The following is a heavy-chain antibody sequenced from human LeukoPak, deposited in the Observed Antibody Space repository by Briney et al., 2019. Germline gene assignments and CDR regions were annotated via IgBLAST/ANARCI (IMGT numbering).Heavy chain of an antibody. CDR2: ISGDGGAT. CDR3: AKGMGAHCDGGCHSRILDH. V-gene: IGHV3-23*01. CDR1: GFTFSNHA. J-gene: IGHJ4*02. Sequence: GGSLRLSCVTSGFTFSNHAMTWVRQAPGKGLEWVAIISGDGGATVYPDSVKGRFTISRDSSKSTVFLQMNSLRGDDAAVYYCAKGMGAHCDGGCHSRILDHWGQGTLVTVSS. D-gene: IGHD2-21*02.